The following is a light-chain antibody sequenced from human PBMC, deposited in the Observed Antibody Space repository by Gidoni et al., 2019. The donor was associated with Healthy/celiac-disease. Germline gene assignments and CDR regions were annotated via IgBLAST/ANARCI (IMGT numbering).Light chain of an antibody. CDR3: QQYNNWPLMCS. CDR1: QSVSSN. Sequence: EMVMTRSPATLSVSPGERATLSCRASQSVSSNLAWYQQKPGQAPRLLIYGASTRATGIPARFRGSGSGTEFTLTISSLQSEDFAVYYCQQYNNWPLMCSFGQGTKLEIK. CDR2: GAS. V-gene: IGKV3-15*01. J-gene: IGKJ2*04.